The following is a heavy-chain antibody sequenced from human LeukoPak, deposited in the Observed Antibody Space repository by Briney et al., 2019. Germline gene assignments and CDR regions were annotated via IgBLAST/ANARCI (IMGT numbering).Heavy chain of an antibody. D-gene: IGHD5-24*01. CDR2: INPNSGGT. Sequence: ASVKVSCKASGYTFTGYYMHWVRQAPGQGLEWMGWINPNSGGTNYAQKFQGRVTMTRDTSISTVYMELGSLRSDDTAVYYCAGDLEMDQYNMDVWGKGTTVTISS. CDR1: GYTFTGYY. J-gene: IGHJ6*03. CDR3: AGDLEMDQYNMDV. V-gene: IGHV1-2*02.